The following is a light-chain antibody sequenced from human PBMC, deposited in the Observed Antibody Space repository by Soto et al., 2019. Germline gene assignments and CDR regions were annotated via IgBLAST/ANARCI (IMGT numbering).Light chain of an antibody. J-gene: IGKJ1*01. CDR2: GAS. Sequence: DIVFTQSPGTLSLSPGERATLSCRAGQNVDSNYLAWYQQKPGQAPRLLIYGASSRATGIPDRFSGSGSGTDFTLTISRLEPEDFAVYYCQQYGSSGTFGQGTKVDI. CDR3: QQYGSSGT. V-gene: IGKV3-20*01. CDR1: QNVDSNY.